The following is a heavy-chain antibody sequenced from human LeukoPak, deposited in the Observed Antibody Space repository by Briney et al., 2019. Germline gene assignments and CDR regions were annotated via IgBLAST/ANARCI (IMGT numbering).Heavy chain of an antibody. D-gene: IGHD3-16*01. Sequence: KGGESLKIPCKGSGYSFTSYWIGWVRQMPGKGPEWMGFIYPGDSDTRYSPSFQGQVTISADKSISTAYLQWSTLKASDTAIYYCARGESDFDYWGQGTLVTVSS. CDR1: GYSFTSYW. V-gene: IGHV5-51*01. CDR3: ARGESDFDY. CDR2: IYPGDSDT. J-gene: IGHJ4*02.